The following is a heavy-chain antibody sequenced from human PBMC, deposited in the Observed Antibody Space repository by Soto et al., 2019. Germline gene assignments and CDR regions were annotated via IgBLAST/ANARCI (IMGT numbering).Heavy chain of an antibody. V-gene: IGHV4-34*01. D-gene: IGHD3-10*01. Sequence: TCTVYGGSFSGYYWSWIRQPPGKGLEWIGKINHNGSTNYNPSLKSRVTISVDTSKNQFSLKLSSVTAADTAVYYCARRYGSFFDIWGQGTMVTVSS. CDR3: ARRYGSFFDI. CDR2: INHNGST. CDR1: GGSFSGYY. J-gene: IGHJ3*02.